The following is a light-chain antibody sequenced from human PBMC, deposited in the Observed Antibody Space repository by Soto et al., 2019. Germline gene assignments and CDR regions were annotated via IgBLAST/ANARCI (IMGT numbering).Light chain of an antibody. CDR3: QQIYSNPHT. V-gene: IGKV1-9*01. CDR2: AAS. Sequence: DIQLTQSPSSLSASVGDRITITCRASQGISSYLDWYQQKPGKVPKLLIYAASTLHSGVPSRFGGTGSGTDFTLTISNLQPEDFATYYCQQIYSNPHTFGLGTKV. CDR1: QGISSY. J-gene: IGKJ1*01.